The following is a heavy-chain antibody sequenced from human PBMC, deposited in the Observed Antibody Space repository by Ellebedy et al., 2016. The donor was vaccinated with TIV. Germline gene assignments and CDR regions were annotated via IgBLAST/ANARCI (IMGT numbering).Heavy chain of an antibody. Sequence: AASVKVSCKASGGTFSSYAISWVRQAPGQGLEWMGGIIPILGIASNAQKFQGRVTITADKSTSTAYMELSSLRSEDTAVYYCASGMKFDYWGQGTLVTVSS. CDR2: IIPILGIA. J-gene: IGHJ4*02. D-gene: IGHD1-26*01. V-gene: IGHV1-69*10. CDR1: GGTFSSYA. CDR3: ASGMKFDY.